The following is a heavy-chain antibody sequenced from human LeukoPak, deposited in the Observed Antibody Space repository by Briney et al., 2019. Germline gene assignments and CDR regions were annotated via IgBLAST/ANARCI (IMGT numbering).Heavy chain of an antibody. CDR3: ARASWGSLGGLPVAY. Sequence: GGSLRLSCAASGFTFSSYGMHWVRQAPGKGLEWVAVIWYDGSNKYYADSVKGRFTISRDNSKNTLYLQMNSLRAEDTAVYYCARASWGSLGGLPVAYWGQGTLVTVSS. CDR1: GFTFSSYG. J-gene: IGHJ4*02. D-gene: IGHD2-2*01. CDR2: IWYDGSNK. V-gene: IGHV3-33*01.